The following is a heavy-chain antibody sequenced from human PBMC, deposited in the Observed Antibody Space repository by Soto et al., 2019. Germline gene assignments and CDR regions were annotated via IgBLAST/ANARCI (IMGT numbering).Heavy chain of an antibody. V-gene: IGHV1-18*01. D-gene: IGHD3-10*01. CDR2: SFNGVT. J-gene: IGHJ4*02. Sequence: ASVKVSCKTSGYTFTNYGISWVRQAPGQGLEWMGGSFNGVTNYAQNLQGRVTMTTDTSTTTAYMELTSLRSDDTAVYYYGSGPWYWGQGTLVTVSS. CDR1: GYTFTNYG. CDR3: GSGPWY.